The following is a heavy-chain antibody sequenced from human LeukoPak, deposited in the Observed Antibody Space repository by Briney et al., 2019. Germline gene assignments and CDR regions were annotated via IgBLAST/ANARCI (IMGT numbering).Heavy chain of an antibody. J-gene: IGHJ4*02. D-gene: IGHD3-9*01. CDR3: RVLRYFDWLYFDY. Sequence: GRSLRLSCAASGFTFDDYAMHWVRQAPGKGLEWVSGFSWNSGSIGYADSVKGRFTISRDNAKNSLYLQMNSLRVEDTAVYYCRVLRYFDWLYFDYWGQGTLVTVSS. CDR2: FSWNSGSI. CDR1: GFTFDDYA. V-gene: IGHV3-9*01.